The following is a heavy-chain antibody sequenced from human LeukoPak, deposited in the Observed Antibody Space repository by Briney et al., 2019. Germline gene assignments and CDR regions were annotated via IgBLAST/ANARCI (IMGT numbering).Heavy chain of an antibody. CDR3: ARHTYCGGDCYSVGLDY. J-gene: IGHJ4*02. D-gene: IGHD2-21*02. CDR2: IYYSGST. Sequence: SETLSLTCTVSGGSISSYYWSWIRQPPGKGLEWIGYIYYSGSTNYNPSLKSRVTISVDTPKNQFSLKLSSVTAADTAVYYCARHTYCGGDCYSVGLDYWGQGTLVTVSS. CDR1: GGSISSYY. V-gene: IGHV4-59*08.